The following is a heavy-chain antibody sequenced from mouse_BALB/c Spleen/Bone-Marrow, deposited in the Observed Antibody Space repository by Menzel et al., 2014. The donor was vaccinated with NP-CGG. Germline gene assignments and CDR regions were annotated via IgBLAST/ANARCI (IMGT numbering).Heavy chain of an antibody. Sequence: EVKVEESGGGLVQPGGSRKLSCAASGFTFSSFGIHWVRQAPEKGLEWVAYISSGSSTIYYADTVKGRFTISRDNPKNTLFLQMPRLRSEDTAMYYCASSGYGDYYAMDYWGQGTSVTVSS. CDR3: ASSGYGDYYAMDY. V-gene: IGHV5-17*02. CDR2: ISSGSSTI. CDR1: GFTFSSFG. J-gene: IGHJ4*01. D-gene: IGHD2-10*02.